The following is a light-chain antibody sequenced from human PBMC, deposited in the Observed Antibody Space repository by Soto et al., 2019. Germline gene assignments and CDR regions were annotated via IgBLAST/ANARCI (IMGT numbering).Light chain of an antibody. V-gene: IGKV1-5*03. Sequence: SHCPSTLSASLGDRDIITCRASQSIDTWLAWHQQKPGQVPKLLISKASSLESGVPSRFSGSGSGTEFTLTISSLQPDDSATYYCQQYNSYRAFGQGSIVDIK. CDR2: KAS. J-gene: IGKJ1*01. CDR3: QQYNSYRA. CDR1: QSIDTW.